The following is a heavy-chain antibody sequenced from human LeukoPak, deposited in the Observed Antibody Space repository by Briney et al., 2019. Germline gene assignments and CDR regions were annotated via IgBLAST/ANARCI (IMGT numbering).Heavy chain of an antibody. CDR1: GFTFSSSA. CDR2: ISGSGDNT. D-gene: IGHD3-16*02. V-gene: IGHV3-23*01. CDR3: LTFEGVITGN. Sequence: QPGGSLRLSCATSGFTFSSSAMSWVRQAPGKGLEWVSLISGSGDNTYYEESVKGRFTVSRDNSKNTLSLQMNSLRAEDTAVYYCLTFEGVITGNWGQGTLVTVSS. J-gene: IGHJ4*02.